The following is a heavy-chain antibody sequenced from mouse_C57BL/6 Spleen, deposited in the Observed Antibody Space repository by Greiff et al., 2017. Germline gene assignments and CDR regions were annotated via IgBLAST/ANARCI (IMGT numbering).Heavy chain of an antibody. V-gene: IGHV5-17*01. CDR1: GFTFSDYG. CDR3: AESSPWYFDD. Sequence: EVKLVESGGGLVKPGGSLKLSCAASGFTFSDYGMHWVRQAPGKGLEWVAYISSGSSTIYYADTVKGRFTISRDNAKNTLFLQMTSLRSEDTALYYCAESSPWYFDDWGTGTTVTVSS. CDR2: ISSGSSTI. D-gene: IGHD1-1*01. J-gene: IGHJ1*03.